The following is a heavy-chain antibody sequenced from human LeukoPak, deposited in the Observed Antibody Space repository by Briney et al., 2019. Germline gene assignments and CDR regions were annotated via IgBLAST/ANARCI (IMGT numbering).Heavy chain of an antibody. CDR3: ARGMIRGVMDDY. CDR2: INQAGSDK. CDR1: GFSFNNYW. J-gene: IGHJ4*02. Sequence: PGGSLRLSCAASGFSFNNYWMSWVRQAPGKGLEGVANINQAGSDKYYLDSVKGRFTISRDNAKNSLYLQMNSLRAEDTAVYYCARGMIRGVMDDYWGQGTLVTVSS. D-gene: IGHD3-10*01. V-gene: IGHV3-7*05.